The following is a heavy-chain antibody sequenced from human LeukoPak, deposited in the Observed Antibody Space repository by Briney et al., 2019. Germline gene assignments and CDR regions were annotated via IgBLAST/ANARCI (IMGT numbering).Heavy chain of an antibody. CDR1: GLRFDLYA. J-gene: IGHJ1*01. CDR2: ISWNSGDI. V-gene: IGHV3-9*03. D-gene: IGHD1-26*01. Sequence: SLRLSCVGSGLRFDLYAMQWARQAPGKGLEWVSGISWNSGDICYADSVKGRFTISRDHAKNSVYLQMNSLRPEDMALLYCTKWNGLVGALDSWGQGAGLTVSS. CDR3: TKWNGLVGALDS.